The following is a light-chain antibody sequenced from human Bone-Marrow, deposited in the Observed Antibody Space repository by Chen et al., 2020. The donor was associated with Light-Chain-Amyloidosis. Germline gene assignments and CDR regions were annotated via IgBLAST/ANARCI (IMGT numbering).Light chain of an antibody. J-gene: IGLJ2*01. CDR2: GDT. CDR1: DLPTKY. Sequence: SYELTQPPSVSVSPGQTARITCSGDDLPTKYAYWYQQKPGQAPVLVIHGDTDRPSGISERFSGTSSGTTATMTISGVQAEDEADYHCQSADSSGTYEVIFGGGTKLTVL. V-gene: IGLV3-25*03. CDR3: QSADSSGTYEVI.